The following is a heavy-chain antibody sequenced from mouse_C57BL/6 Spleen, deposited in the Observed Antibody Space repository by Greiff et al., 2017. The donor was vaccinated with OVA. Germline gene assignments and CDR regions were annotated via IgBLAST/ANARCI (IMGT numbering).Heavy chain of an antibody. D-gene: IGHD1-1*01. V-gene: IGHV1-9*01. Sequence: QVQLQQSGAELMKPGASVKLSCKATGYTFTGYWIEWVKQRPGHGLEWIGEILPGSGSTNYNEKFKGKATFTADTSSNTAYMKLSSLTTEDSAIYYCARGRLRGSSFYAMDYWGQGTSVTVSS. CDR2: ILPGSGST. CDR1: GYTFTGYW. J-gene: IGHJ4*01. CDR3: ARGRLRGSSFYAMDY.